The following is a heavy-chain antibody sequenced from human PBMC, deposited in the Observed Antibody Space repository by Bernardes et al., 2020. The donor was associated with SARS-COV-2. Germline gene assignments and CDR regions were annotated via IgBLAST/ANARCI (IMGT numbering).Heavy chain of an antibody. CDR1: GFTFSSYW. J-gene: IGHJ4*02. Sequence: GWSLRLSCAASGFTFSSYWMSWVRQAPGKGLEWVANIKQDGSEKYYVDSVKGRFTISRDNAKNSLYLQMNSLRAEDTAVYYCARGAHHYYDSSGFMYSFDYWGQGTLVTVSS. CDR2: IKQDGSEK. V-gene: IGHV3-7*01. CDR3: ARGAHHYYDSSGFMYSFDY. D-gene: IGHD3-22*01.